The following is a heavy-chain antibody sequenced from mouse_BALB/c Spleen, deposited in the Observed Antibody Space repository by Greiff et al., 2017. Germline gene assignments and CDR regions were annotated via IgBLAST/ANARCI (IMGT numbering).Heavy chain of an antibody. CDR1: GYSITSDYA. Sequence: EVKLMESGPGLVKPSQSLSLTCTVTGYSITSDYAWNWIRQFPGNKLEWMGYISYSGSTSYNPSLKSRISITRDTSKNQFFLQLNSVTTEDTATYYCAIYGKDAMDYWGQGTSVTVSS. CDR3: AIYGKDAMDY. J-gene: IGHJ4*01. V-gene: IGHV3-2*02. CDR2: ISYSGST. D-gene: IGHD2-1*01.